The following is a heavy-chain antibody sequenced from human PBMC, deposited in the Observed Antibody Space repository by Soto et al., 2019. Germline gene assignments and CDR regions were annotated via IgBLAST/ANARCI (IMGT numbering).Heavy chain of an antibody. CDR3: TRDHSYYGSGSYLDY. D-gene: IGHD3-10*01. Sequence: SETLSLTCTVSGVSVSSGSFYWSWIRQPPGKGLEGIGYVYYSGSTNYNPSLKSRVTISVDTSKNQFSLKLSSVTAADTAVYYCTRDHSYYGSGSYLDYWGQGTLVTVSS. J-gene: IGHJ4*02. V-gene: IGHV4-61*01. CDR1: GVSVSSGSFY. CDR2: VYYSGST.